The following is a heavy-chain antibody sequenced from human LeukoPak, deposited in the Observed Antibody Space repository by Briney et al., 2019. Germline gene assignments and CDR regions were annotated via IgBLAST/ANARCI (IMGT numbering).Heavy chain of an antibody. CDR3: ARARDDQLTNFDY. J-gene: IGHJ4*02. CDR2: IFHTGRT. Sequence: SETLSLTCSVSGASISRYYWSWIRQSPGRGLEWIGYIFHTGRTRYNPSLESQVTISVDTSKNQFSLKLSSVTAADTAVYYCARARDDQLTNFDYWGQGTLVTVSS. V-gene: IGHV4-4*08. D-gene: IGHD1-1*01. CDR1: GASISRYY.